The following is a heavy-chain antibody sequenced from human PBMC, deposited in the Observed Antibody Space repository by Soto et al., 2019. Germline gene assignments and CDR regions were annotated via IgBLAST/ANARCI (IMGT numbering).Heavy chain of an antibody. V-gene: IGHV3-74*01. CDR2: INSDGSST. J-gene: IGHJ6*02. Sequence: EVQLVESGGGLVQPGGSLRLSCAASGFTFSSYWMHWVRQAPGKGLVWVSRINSDGSSTSYADSVKGRFTISRDNAKNTLELQMNSLGAEYTAVYYCAREDGDYAYYSYYGMDVWGQGTTVTVAS. D-gene: IGHD4-17*01. CDR1: GFTFSSYW. CDR3: AREDGDYAYYSYYGMDV.